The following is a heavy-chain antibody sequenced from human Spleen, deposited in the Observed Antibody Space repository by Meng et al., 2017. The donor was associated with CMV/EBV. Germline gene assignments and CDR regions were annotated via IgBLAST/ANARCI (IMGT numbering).Heavy chain of an antibody. Sequence: ASVKVSCKASGYTFTSFYMHWVRQAPGQGLEYMGMNNPSSGSTRYAQKFQGRVTMTRDTSTSTVYMELSSLRSEDTAVYYCGRDLYSYPPGGIEYWGQGTLVTVSS. J-gene: IGHJ4*02. CDR3: GRDLYSYPPGGIEY. V-gene: IGHV1-46*01. D-gene: IGHD5-18*01. CDR2: NNPSSGST. CDR1: GYTFTSFY.